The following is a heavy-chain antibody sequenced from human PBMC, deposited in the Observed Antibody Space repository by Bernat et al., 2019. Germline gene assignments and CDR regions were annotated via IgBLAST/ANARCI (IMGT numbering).Heavy chain of an antibody. Sequence: QVQLQQWGAGLLKPSETLSLSCAVYGGSFSGYYWSWIRQPPGKGLEWLGEINHSGRANYNPSLKSRVTISVDTSKKQFTLKLTSVTAADTAVYYCARVKTDYDFLSGDYRGRAGAFEYWGQGTLVTVSS. D-gene: IGHD3-3*01. V-gene: IGHV4-34*01. CDR2: INHSGRA. J-gene: IGHJ4*02. CDR3: ARVKTDYDFLSGDYRGRAGAFEY. CDR1: GGSFSGYY.